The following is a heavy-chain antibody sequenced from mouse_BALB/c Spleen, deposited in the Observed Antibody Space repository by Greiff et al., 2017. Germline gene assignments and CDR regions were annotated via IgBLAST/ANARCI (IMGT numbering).Heavy chain of an antibody. Sequence: VQLQQSGAELVRPGSSVKISCKASGYAFSSYWMNWVKQRPGQGLEWIGQIYPGDGDTNYNGKFKGKATLTADKSSSTAYMQLSSLTSEDSAVYFCARFATATGFAYWGQGTLVTVSA. CDR2: IYPGDGDT. CDR1: GYAFSSYW. V-gene: IGHV1-80*01. D-gene: IGHD1-2*01. J-gene: IGHJ3*01. CDR3: ARFATATGFAY.